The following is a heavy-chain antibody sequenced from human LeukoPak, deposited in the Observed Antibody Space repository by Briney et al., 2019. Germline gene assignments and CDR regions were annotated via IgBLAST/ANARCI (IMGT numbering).Heavy chain of an antibody. D-gene: IGHD3-10*01. J-gene: IGHJ4*02. CDR2: ISSSSYI. V-gene: IGHV3-21*01. Sequence: GSLRLSCAASGFTFSSYSMNWVRQAPGKGLEWVSSISSSSYIYYADSLKGRFTISRDNAKNSLYLQMNSLRAEDTAVYYCASHRFGELLWGDLDYWGQGTLVTVSS. CDR3: ASHRFGELLWGDLDY. CDR1: GFTFSSYS.